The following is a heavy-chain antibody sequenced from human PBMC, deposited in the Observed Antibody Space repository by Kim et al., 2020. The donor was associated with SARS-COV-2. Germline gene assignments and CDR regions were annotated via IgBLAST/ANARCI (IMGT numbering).Heavy chain of an antibody. Sequence: TKYSQKFQGRVTITRDTSASTAYMELSSLRSEDTAVYYCARDSYDFTFDYWGQGTLVTVSS. J-gene: IGHJ4*02. V-gene: IGHV1-3*01. D-gene: IGHD3-3*01. CDR2: T. CDR3: ARDSYDFTFDY.